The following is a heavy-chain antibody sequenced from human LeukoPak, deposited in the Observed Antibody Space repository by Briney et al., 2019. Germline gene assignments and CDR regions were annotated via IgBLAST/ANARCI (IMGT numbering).Heavy chain of an antibody. Sequence: SETLSLTCTVYGWSSSGYNRSWIRHPPGKGLEWIGQISHSGSTYYNPSLKSRVTMSVDSSKNQFSLQLTSVTAADTAIYYCANMIRGLDYWGQGALVTVSS. V-gene: IGHV4-34*01. CDR3: ANMIRGLDY. D-gene: IGHD3-10*01. CDR1: GWSSSGYN. CDR2: ISHSGST. J-gene: IGHJ4*02.